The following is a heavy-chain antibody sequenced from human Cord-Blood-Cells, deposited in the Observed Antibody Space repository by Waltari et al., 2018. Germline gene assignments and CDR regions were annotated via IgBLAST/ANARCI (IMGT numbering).Heavy chain of an antibody. Sequence: QVQLQQWGAGLLKPSETLSITCAVYGGSFSGYYWSWIRQPPGKGLEWNGEINHSGSTNYNPSLKSRVTISVDTSKNQFSLKLSSVTAADTAVYYCASFPYCSSTSCYDYWGQGTLVTVSS. CDR2: INHSGST. J-gene: IGHJ4*02. V-gene: IGHV4-34*01. D-gene: IGHD2-2*01. CDR3: ASFPYCSSTSCYDY. CDR1: GGSFSGYY.